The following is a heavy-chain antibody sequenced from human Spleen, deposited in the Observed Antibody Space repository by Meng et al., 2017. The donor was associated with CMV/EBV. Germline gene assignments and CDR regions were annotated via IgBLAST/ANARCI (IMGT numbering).Heavy chain of an antibody. CDR1: DKAG. D-gene: IGHD2-21*01. CDR3: AKIGRFSYCGGDCYSGYFDY. Sequence: DKAGMSWVRKGPGKGLEWVSGIDWNGGDTGYADPVKGRFTISRDNAKNTLYLQMNSLRAEDTALYYCAKIGRFSYCGGDCYSGYFDYWGRGTLVTVSS. CDR2: IDWNGGDT. V-gene: IGHV3-20*03. J-gene: IGHJ4*02.